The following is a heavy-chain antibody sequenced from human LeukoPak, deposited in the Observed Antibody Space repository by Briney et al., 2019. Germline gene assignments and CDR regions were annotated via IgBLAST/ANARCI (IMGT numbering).Heavy chain of an antibody. D-gene: IGHD2-8*01. Sequence: ASVKVSCKASGYTFTGYYMQWVRQAPGQGLEWMGWINPNSGGTNYAQKFQGRVTMTRDTSISTAYMELSRLRSDDTAVYYCARLYCTNGVCAEGNWFDPWGQGTLVTVSS. CDR2: INPNSGGT. V-gene: IGHV1-2*02. J-gene: IGHJ5*02. CDR3: ARLYCTNGVCAEGNWFDP. CDR1: GYTFTGYY.